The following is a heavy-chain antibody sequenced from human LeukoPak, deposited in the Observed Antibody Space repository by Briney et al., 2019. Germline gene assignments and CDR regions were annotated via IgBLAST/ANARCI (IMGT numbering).Heavy chain of an antibody. CDR3: ATGWVNGVGNWGYYYGMDV. J-gene: IGHJ6*02. CDR1: GGSITSGSYY. CDR2: LYTSGST. Sequence: SQTLSLTCTVSGGSITSGSYYWSWIRQPAGKGLEWIGRLYTSGSTNYNPSLKSQVTISVDTSKNQFSLKLSSVTAADTAVYYCATGWVNGVGNWGYYYGMDVWGQGTTVTVSS. D-gene: IGHD7-27*01. V-gene: IGHV4-61*02.